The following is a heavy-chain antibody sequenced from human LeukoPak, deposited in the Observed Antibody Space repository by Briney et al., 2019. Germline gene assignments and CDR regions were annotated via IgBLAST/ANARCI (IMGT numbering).Heavy chain of an antibody. Sequence: GGSLRLSCAASGFTFSNSAMHWVRQAPGKGPEYVSAITSNGDRTYYANSVKGRFTICRDNSKNTLYLQMGSLRAEDMAVYYCARVGSWDAFDIWGQGTMVTVSS. CDR2: ITSNGDRT. V-gene: IGHV3-64*01. D-gene: IGHD1-26*01. CDR3: ARVGSWDAFDI. J-gene: IGHJ3*02. CDR1: GFTFSNSA.